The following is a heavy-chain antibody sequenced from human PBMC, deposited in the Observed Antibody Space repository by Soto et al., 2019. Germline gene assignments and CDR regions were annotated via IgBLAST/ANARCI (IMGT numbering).Heavy chain of an antibody. D-gene: IGHD1-26*01. J-gene: IGHJ4*02. CDR2: ITGSGGTT. CDR3: AKTYSGSYWGLFDY. Sequence: VQVLESGGGLVQPGGSLRLSCAVSGFTFSNYAMSWVRQAPGKGLECVSAITGSGGTTSYADSVKGRFTISRDNSKNTLYLQMNSLRAEDTAVYYCAKTYSGSYWGLFDYWGQGTLVTVSS. CDR1: GFTFSNYA. V-gene: IGHV3-23*01.